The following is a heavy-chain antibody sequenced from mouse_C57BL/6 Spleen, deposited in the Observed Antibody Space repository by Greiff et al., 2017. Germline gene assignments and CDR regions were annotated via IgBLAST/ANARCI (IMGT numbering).Heavy chain of an antibody. J-gene: IGHJ2*01. CDR3: AKRERYYGRSY. V-gene: IGHV2-3*01. CDR2: LRGAGSP. Sequence: VKLLESGPGLVAPSQSLSITCTVSGFSLTSYGVSWVHHPPGKGLVWLGVLRGAGSPTYHSALISSLSISKDNSKSQVILKLNSLQTDATASYYCAKRERYYGRSYWGQGTTLTVSS. D-gene: IGHD1-1*01. CDR1: GFSLTSYG.